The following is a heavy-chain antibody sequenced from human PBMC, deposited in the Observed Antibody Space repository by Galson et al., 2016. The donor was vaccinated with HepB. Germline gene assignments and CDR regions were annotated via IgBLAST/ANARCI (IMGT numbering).Heavy chain of an antibody. V-gene: IGHV3-53*01. J-gene: IGHJ5*02. CDR3: ASAPTITTIWGS. Sequence: SLRLSCAASGITVTTNYRSWVRQAPGKGLEWVAILYSGGTTVYADSVRGRFTISRDDSKNTVHLQMNSLRVEDTAMYFCASAPTITTIWGSWGQGTLVTVSS. CDR2: LYSGGTT. D-gene: IGHD5-24*01. CDR1: GITVTTNY.